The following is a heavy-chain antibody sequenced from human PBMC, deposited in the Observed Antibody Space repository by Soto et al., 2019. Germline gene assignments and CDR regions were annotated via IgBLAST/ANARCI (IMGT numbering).Heavy chain of an antibody. J-gene: IGHJ5*02. CDR3: AREDYYDFGWFDP. V-gene: IGHV4-31*03. CDR1: GGSISSGGYY. CDR2: IYYSGST. D-gene: IGHD3-22*01. Sequence: QVQLQESGPGLVKPSQTLSLTCTVSGGSISSGGYYWSWIRQHPGKGLEWIGYIYYSGSTYYNPSLKSRGTMSVDTSKIQFSLKLSSVTAADTAVYYCAREDYYDFGWFDPWGQGTLVTVSS.